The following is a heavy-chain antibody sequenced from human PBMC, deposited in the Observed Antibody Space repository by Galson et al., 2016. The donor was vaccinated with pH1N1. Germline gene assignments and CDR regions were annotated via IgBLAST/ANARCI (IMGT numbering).Heavy chain of an antibody. J-gene: IGHJ6*02. D-gene: IGHD3-10*01. CDR2: LYKSGST. Sequence: SETLSLTCSVSGGSISSHYWSWIRQPAGKGLEWLGRLYKSGSTKYNPSLRSRVTMSGDTSKNQVSLKLRSVSAAATAVYYWVREDMVVGEGRHHGMDAGGQGTTVTVSS. CDR3: VREDMVVGEGRHHGMDA. V-gene: IGHV4-4*07. CDR1: GGSISSHY.